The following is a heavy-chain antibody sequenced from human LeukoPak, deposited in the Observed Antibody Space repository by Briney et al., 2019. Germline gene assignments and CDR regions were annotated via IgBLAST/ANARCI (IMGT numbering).Heavy chain of an antibody. D-gene: IGHD3-3*01. V-gene: IGHV4-39*01. CDR3: ARHIDFWSGYYGPAPNRGGFDY. J-gene: IGHJ4*02. CDR2: IYYSEST. CDR1: GGSISSSSYY. Sequence: SETLSLTCTVSGGSISSSSYYWGWIRQPPGKGLEWIGSIYYSESTYYNPSLKSRVTISVDTSKNQFSLKLSSVTAADTAVYYCARHIDFWSGYYGPAPNRGGFDYWGQGTLVTVSS.